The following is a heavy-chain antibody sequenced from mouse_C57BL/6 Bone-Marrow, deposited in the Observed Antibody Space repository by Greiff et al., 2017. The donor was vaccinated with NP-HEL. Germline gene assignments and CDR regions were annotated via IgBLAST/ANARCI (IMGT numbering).Heavy chain of an antibody. V-gene: IGHV1-63*01. CDR1: GYTFTNYW. CDR2: IYPGGGYT. Sequence: VQLKESGAELVRPGTSVKMSCKASGYTFTNYWIGWAKQRPGHGLEWIGDIYPGGGYTNYNEKFKGKATLTADKSSSTAYMQFSSLTSEDSAIYYCARCSSGFHYAMDYWGQGTSVTVSS. CDR3: ARCSSGFHYAMDY. D-gene: IGHD3-2*02. J-gene: IGHJ4*01.